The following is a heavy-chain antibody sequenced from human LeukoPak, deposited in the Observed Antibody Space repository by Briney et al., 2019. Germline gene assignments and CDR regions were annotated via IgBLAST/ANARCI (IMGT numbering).Heavy chain of an antibody. Sequence: SETLSLTCTVSGASISSYWWTWIRQPPGKGLEWLGYIYNSGSTRYNPSLKSRVTISVDTSKNQFSLNLTSLTAADTAVYYCAREKGSIVSNARMDVWGRGTTVTVSS. D-gene: IGHD5/OR15-5a*01. CDR2: IYNSGST. V-gene: IGHV4-59*01. CDR3: AREKGSIVSNARMDV. CDR1: GASISSYW. J-gene: IGHJ6*03.